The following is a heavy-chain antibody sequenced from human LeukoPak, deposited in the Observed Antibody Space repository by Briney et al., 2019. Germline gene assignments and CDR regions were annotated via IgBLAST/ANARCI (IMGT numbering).Heavy chain of an antibody. J-gene: IGHJ1*01. D-gene: IGHD3-22*01. CDR1: GGTFSSYA. V-gene: IGHV1-69*01. CDR2: IIPIFGTA. Sequence: GASVKVSCKASGGTFSSYAISWVRQAPGQGLEWMGGIIPIFGTANYAQKFQGRVTITADESTSTAYMELSSLISEDTAVYYCARQDSSGYLEYFQHWGQGTLVTVSS. CDR3: ARQDSSGYLEYFQH.